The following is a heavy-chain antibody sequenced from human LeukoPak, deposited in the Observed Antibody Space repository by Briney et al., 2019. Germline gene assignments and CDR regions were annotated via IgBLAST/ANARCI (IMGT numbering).Heavy chain of an antibody. CDR1: GFIFSKYA. CDR2: ISGGMEKI. J-gene: IGHJ4*02. Sequence: GGSLRFCCAASGFIFSKYAVTWLRQAPGKGVEWVLSISGGMEKIYYLDSVKGRFTISRDNFRNMLYLQMNSLRVDDTDVYYCAKGTEAKYESGWYPHYFDDWGQGTLVTVSS. CDR3: AKGTEAKYESGWYPHYFDD. V-gene: IGHV3-23*01. D-gene: IGHD6-19*01.